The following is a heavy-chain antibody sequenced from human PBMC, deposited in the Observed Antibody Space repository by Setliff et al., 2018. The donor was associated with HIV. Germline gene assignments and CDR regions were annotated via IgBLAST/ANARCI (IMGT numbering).Heavy chain of an antibody. D-gene: IGHD2-21*02. CDR1: GGVSGGDMGVHD. Sequence: SETLSLTCSVSGGVSGGDMGVHDWSWIRQPPGKGLEWIGHVSASVSTFYNPSLKSRVTMSIDTSNKHFSLKLSSVTAADTAIYYCARVAPWPTEGLFDHWGQGTLVTVSS. CDR2: VSASVST. V-gene: IGHV4-61*08. CDR3: ARVAPWPTEGLFDH. J-gene: IGHJ4*02.